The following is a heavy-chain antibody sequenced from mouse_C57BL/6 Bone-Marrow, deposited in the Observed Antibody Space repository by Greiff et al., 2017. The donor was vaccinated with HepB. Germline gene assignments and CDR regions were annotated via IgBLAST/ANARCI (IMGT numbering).Heavy chain of an antibody. CDR3: ARDLDYFDY. J-gene: IGHJ2*01. CDR2: INYDGSST. V-gene: IGHV5-16*01. CDR1: GFTFSDYY. Sequence: EVNVVESEGGLVQPGSSMKLSCTASGFTFSDYYMAWVRQVPEKGLEWVANINYDGSSTYYLDSLKSRFIISRDNAKNILYLQMSSLKSEDTATYYCARDLDYFDYWGQGTTLTVS.